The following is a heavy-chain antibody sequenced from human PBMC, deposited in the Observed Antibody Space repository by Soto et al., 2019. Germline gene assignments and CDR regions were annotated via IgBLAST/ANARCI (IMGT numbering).Heavy chain of an antibody. V-gene: IGHV3-23*01. D-gene: IGHD3-3*01. CDR1: GFTFSSCA. Sequence: GGSLRLSCAASGFTFSSCAMSWVRQAPRKGLEWVSAISGNGAYTTYYADSVKGRFTISRDNSKNTLYLQMNSLRAEDTDVYYCAKPILNFFEFDYWGQGTLVTVSS. CDR2: ISGNGAYTT. J-gene: IGHJ4*02. CDR3: AKPILNFFEFDY.